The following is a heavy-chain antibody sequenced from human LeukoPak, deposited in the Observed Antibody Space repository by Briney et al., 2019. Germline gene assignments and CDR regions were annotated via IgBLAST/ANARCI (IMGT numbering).Heavy chain of an antibody. CDR3: ARSEGGRNSYWYFDL. CDR2: IYYSGIT. Sequence: SETLSLTCTVSGGSISTYYWSWIRQPPGKGLEWIAYIYYSGITSYNPSLKSRVTISVDTSKNQFSLRLSSVTAEDTAVYYCARSEGGRNSYWYFDLWGRGTLVTVSS. J-gene: IGHJ2*01. CDR1: GGSISTYY. V-gene: IGHV4-59*01. D-gene: IGHD2-15*01.